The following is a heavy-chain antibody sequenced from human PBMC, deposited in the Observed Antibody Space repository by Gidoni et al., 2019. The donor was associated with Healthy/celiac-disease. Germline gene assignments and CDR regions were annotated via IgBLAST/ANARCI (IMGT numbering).Heavy chain of an antibody. V-gene: IGHV4-34*01. CDR1: GASFSGYY. D-gene: IGHD2-15*01. CDR3: ARGGYCSGGSCYLTYYYYYGMDV. J-gene: IGHJ6*04. CDR2: INHSGST. Sequence: QVQLQQWGAGLLKPSETLSLTSAVYGASFSGYYWSWIRPPPGKGLEWIGEINHSGSTNHNPSHKCRVTISVDTSKNQFSLKLSSVTAADTAVYYCARGGYCSGGSCYLTYYYYYGMDVWGKGTTVTVSS.